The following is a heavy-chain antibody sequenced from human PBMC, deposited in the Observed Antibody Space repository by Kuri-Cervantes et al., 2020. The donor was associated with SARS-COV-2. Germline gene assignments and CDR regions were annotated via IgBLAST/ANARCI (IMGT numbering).Heavy chain of an antibody. Sequence: GGSLRLSCTVSGGSISSSSYYWGWIRQPPGKGLEWVSPISSSSSYTYYADSVKGRFAISRDNAKNSLYLQMNSLRAEDTAVYYCARASHGDYYHYYYMDVWGKGTTVTVSS. D-gene: IGHD4-17*01. J-gene: IGHJ6*03. CDR3: ARASHGDYYHYYYMDV. CDR2: ISSSSSYT. V-gene: IGHV3-21*01. CDR1: GGSISSSS.